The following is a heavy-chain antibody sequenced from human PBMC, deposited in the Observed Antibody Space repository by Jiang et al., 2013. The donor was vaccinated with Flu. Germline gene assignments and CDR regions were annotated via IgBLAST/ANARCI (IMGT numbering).Heavy chain of an antibody. Sequence: VQLVESGGGLVQPGGSLRLSCAASGFTLSSYWMHWVRQAPGKGLVWVSRINSDGRSTSYADSVKGRFTISRDNAKNTLYLQMNSVRAEDTAVYYCATEMAIIDDAFDIWAKGQWSPSLQ. CDR3: ATEMAIIDDAFDI. V-gene: IGHV3-74*01. CDR2: INSDGRST. CDR1: GFTLSSYW. D-gene: IGHD5-24*01. J-gene: IGHJ3*02.